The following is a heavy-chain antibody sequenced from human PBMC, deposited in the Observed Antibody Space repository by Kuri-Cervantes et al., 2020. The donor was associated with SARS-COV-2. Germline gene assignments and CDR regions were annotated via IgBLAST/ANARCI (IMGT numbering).Heavy chain of an antibody. D-gene: IGHD2-2*01. J-gene: IGHJ4*02. CDR3: ARDLLCSTSCYQAFARAESYYLDY. V-gene: IGHV3-7*04. CDR1: GFTFSGLR. CDR2: IKQDGSEK. Sequence: GGLLRPSCAASGFTFSGLRMSWVRQAPGKGLEWVANIKQDGSEKYHVDSGKGRFTISRDNGKNSLYLQMNSLSAEVTAVYYCARDLLCSTSCYQAFARAESYYLDYWGQGTLVTVSS.